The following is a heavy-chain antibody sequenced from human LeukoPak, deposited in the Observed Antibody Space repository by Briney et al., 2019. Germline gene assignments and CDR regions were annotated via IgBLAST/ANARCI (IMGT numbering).Heavy chain of an antibody. CDR2: ISGSGGST. J-gene: IGHJ6*03. V-gene: IGHV3-23*01. Sequence: GGSLRLSCAASGFTFSSYAMSWVRQAPGKGLEWVSAISGSGGSTYYADSVKGRFTISRDNSKNTLYLQMNSLRAEDTAVYYCAKDSTILVINPRYMDAWGKGTTVTVSS. CDR3: AKDSTILVINPRYMDA. D-gene: IGHD3-22*01. CDR1: GFTFSSYA.